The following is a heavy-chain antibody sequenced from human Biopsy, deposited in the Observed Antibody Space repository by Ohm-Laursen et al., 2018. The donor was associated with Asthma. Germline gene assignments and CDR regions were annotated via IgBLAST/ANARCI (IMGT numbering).Heavy chain of an antibody. D-gene: IGHD1-7*01. CDR1: GFTFGDYW. CDR3: ARVMELELLDY. CDR2: IKHDGSEK. J-gene: IGHJ4*02. V-gene: IGHV3-7*03. Sequence: GSLRLSCAASGFTFGDYWMSWVRQVPGKGLEWVANIKHDGSEKNHVDSLKGRFTISRDNAKNSLYLQMNSLRAEDTAVYYCARVMELELLDYWGQGTLVTVSS.